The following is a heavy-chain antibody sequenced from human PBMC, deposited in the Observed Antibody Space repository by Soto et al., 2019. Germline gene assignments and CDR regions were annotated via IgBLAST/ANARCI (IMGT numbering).Heavy chain of an antibody. CDR1: GYTFTSYY. V-gene: IGHV1-46*01. J-gene: IGHJ3*02. CDR3: ARGRPVGATRSSDAFDI. D-gene: IGHD1-26*01. Sequence: ASVKVSCKASGYTFTSYYMHWVRQAPGQGLEWMGIINPSGGSTSYAQKFQGRVTMTRDTSTSTVYMELSSLRSEDTAVYYCARGRPVGATRSSDAFDIWCQGTMVTVS. CDR2: INPSGGST.